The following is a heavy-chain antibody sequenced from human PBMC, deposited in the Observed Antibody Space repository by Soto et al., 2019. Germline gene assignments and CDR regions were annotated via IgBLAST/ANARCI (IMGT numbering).Heavy chain of an antibody. D-gene: IGHD1-26*01. J-gene: IGHJ3*02. CDR3: ARGVGSGSYFIEDAFDI. CDR2: IKQDGSEK. CDR1: GFTFSSYW. Sequence: GGSLRLSCAASGFTFSSYWMSWVRQAPGKGLEWVANIKQDGSEKYYVDSVKGRFTISRDNAKNSLYLQMNSLRAEDTAVYYCARGVGSGSYFIEDAFDIWGQGTMVTVSS. V-gene: IGHV3-7*01.